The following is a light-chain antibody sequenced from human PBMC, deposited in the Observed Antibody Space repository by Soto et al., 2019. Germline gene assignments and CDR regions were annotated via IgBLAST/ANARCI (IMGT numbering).Light chain of an antibody. CDR3: CSYAGSTYV. V-gene: IGLV2-23*01. CDR1: SSDVGSYNL. Sequence: ALTQPASVSGSPGQSITISCTGTSSDVGSYNLVSWYQQHPGKAPKLMIYEGSKRPSGVSNRFSGSKSGNTASLTISGLQAEDEADYYCCSYAGSTYVFGTGTKVTVL. J-gene: IGLJ1*01. CDR2: EGS.